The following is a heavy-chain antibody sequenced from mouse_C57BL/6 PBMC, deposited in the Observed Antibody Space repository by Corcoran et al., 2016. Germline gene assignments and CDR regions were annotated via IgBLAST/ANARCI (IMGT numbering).Heavy chain of an antibody. CDR1: GYTFTSYG. V-gene: IGHV1-81*01. J-gene: IGHJ4*01. CDR2: IYPRDGST. CDR3: ARCGRGAMDY. Sequence: QVQLQQSGAELARPGASVKLSCKASGYTFTSYGISWVKQRTGQGLEWIGEIYPRDGSTKYNEKFKGKATLTVDTSSSTAYMELHSLTSEDSAVYFCARCGRGAMDYWGQGTSVTVSS.